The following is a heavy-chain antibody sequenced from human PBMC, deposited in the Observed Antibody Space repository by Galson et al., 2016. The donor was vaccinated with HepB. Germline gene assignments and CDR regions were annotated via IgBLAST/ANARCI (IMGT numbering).Heavy chain of an antibody. V-gene: IGHV3-23*01. CDR1: GFTFSKAW. CDR2: ISSSDGRT. CDR3: AKSQFALPDSGWFNAFDL. D-gene: IGHD6-19*01. J-gene: IGHJ3*01. Sequence: SLRLSCAASGFTFSKAWMNWVRQAPGKGLEWVSSISSSDGRTWYADSVRGRFTISTGNSKTTLYVQMNSLRVDDSAIYYCAKSQFALPDSGWFNAFDLWGQGTMVTVSS.